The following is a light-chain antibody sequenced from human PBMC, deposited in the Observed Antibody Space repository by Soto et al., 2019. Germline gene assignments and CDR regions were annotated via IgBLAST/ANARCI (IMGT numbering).Light chain of an antibody. V-gene: IGKV3-11*01. Sequence: DIVLTQSPATLSLSPGDRATLSCRASQRVSGYLAWYQQKPGQAPRLLIYDASNRATGIPVRFSGSGSGTEFTLTISSLQSEDFAVYYCQHYNNWLGTFGGGTKVDIK. J-gene: IGKJ4*01. CDR2: DAS. CDR1: QRVSGY. CDR3: QHYNNWLGT.